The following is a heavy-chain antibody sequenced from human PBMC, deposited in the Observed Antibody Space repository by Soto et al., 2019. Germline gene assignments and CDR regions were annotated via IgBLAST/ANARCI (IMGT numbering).Heavy chain of an antibody. CDR3: ARGMTFPTPSYYYGMDV. J-gene: IGHJ6*02. CDR2: IIPIFGTA. CDR1: GGTFSSYA. V-gene: IGHV1-69*13. Sequence: SVKVSCKASGGTFSSYAISWVRQAPGQGLEWMGGIIPIFGTANYAQKFQGRVTITADESTSTAYMELSSLRSEDTAVYYCARGMTFPTPSYYYGMDVWGQGTTVTVSS. D-gene: IGHD3-16*01.